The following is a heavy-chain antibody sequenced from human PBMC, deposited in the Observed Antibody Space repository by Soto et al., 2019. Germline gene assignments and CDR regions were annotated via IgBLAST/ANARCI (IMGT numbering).Heavy chain of an antibody. CDR2: IIPIFGTA. Sequence: QVQLVQSGAEVKKPGSSVKVSCKASGGTFSSYAISWVRQAPGQGLEWMGGIIPIFGTANYAQKFQGRVTITADESTSKAYMELSSLRSEDTAVYYCARRAHVDSSSSGRVGYYYYYYGMDVWGQGTTVTVSS. CDR1: GGTFSSYA. V-gene: IGHV1-69*01. J-gene: IGHJ6*02. CDR3: ARRAHVDSSSSGRVGYYYYYYGMDV. D-gene: IGHD6-6*01.